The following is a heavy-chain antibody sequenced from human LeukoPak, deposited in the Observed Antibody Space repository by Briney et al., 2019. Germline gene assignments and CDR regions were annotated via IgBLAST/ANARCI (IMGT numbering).Heavy chain of an antibody. CDR2: INPSSGGT. Sequence: ASVKVSCKASGYAFTGYYMHWVRQAPGQGLEWMAWINPSSGGTYYAQNFHDRITMTRDTSISTAYMELSRLRSDDTAIYYCARANALYCSSTSCLFDYWGQGTLVTVSS. CDR1: GYAFTGYY. J-gene: IGHJ4*02. D-gene: IGHD2-2*01. V-gene: IGHV1-2*02. CDR3: ARANALYCSSTSCLFDY.